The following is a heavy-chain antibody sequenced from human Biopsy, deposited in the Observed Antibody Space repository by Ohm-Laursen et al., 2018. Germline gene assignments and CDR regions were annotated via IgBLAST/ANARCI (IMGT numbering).Heavy chain of an antibody. V-gene: IGHV3-23*01. CDR2: ISGNAFST. Sequence: SLRLSCAASGFSFTSYAMSWVRQAPGKGLEWVSSISGNAFSTDYADSVKGRFTISRDNAKNSLSLQMNSLRADDTAVYYCATSGAADSWGNYYGMDVWGQGTTVTVSS. J-gene: IGHJ6*02. CDR3: ATSGAADSWGNYYGMDV. CDR1: GFSFTSYA. D-gene: IGHD3-16*01.